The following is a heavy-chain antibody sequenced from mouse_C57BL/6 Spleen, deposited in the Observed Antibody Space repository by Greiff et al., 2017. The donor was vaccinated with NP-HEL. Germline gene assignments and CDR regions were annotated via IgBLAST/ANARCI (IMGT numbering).Heavy chain of an antibody. D-gene: IGHD2-3*01. Sequence: VQLQQSGPELVKPGASVKISCKASGYAFSSSWMNWVKQRPGKGLEWIGRIYPGDGDTNYNGKFKGKATLTADKSSSTAYMQLSSLTSEDSAVYFCARGGDEGYLFAYWGQGTLVTVSA. CDR1: GYAFSSSW. CDR3: ARGGDEGYLFAY. J-gene: IGHJ3*01. CDR2: IYPGDGDT. V-gene: IGHV1-82*01.